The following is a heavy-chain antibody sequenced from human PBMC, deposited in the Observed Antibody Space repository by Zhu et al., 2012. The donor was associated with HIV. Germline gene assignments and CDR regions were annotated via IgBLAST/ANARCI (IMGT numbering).Heavy chain of an antibody. J-gene: IGHJ5*01. V-gene: IGHV4-59*11. CDR1: VGSISSHF. CDR2: VYFSGST. CDR3: ARDRDYDILSGAFDS. Sequence: QVQLQESGPRLVRPSETLSLTCTVSVGSISSHFWTWIRQPPGKGLEWIGNVYFSGSTKYNPSLESRVTISIDMSKNHFSLELTSVTAADTAVYYCARDRDYDILSGAFDSWGQGTLVTVSS. D-gene: IGHD3-9*01.